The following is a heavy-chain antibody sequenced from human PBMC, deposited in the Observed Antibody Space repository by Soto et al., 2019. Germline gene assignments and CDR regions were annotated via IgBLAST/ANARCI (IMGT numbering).Heavy chain of an antibody. CDR3: ARQAAAPGIDLWFDP. CDR2: IFYAGNT. CDR1: GGSISSSRSY. Sequence: SETLSLTCNVSGGSISSSRSYWAWFRQPPGKELEWIANIFYAGNTYYNPSLKSRVTVSVDTSKNQFSLKLDSVTAADTAVYYCARQAAAPGIDLWFDPWGQGTLVTVFS. D-gene: IGHD6-13*01. J-gene: IGHJ5*02. V-gene: IGHV4-39*01.